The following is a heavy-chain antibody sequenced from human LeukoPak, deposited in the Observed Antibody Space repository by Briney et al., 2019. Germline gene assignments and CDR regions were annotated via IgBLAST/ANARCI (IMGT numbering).Heavy chain of an antibody. D-gene: IGHD1-26*01. V-gene: IGHV5-51*01. CDR3: ARRLSGWELPHPTHAFDI. Sequence: GESLKISCKGSGYSFTSYWIGWVRQMPGKGLEWMGIIYPGDSDTRYSPSFQGQVTISADKSISTAYLQWSSLKASDTAMYYCARRLSGWELPHPTHAFDIWGQGTMVTVSS. CDR1: GYSFTSYW. CDR2: IYPGDSDT. J-gene: IGHJ3*02.